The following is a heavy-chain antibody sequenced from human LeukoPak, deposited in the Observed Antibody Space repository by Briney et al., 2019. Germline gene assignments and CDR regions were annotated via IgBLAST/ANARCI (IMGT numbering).Heavy chain of an antibody. J-gene: IGHJ5*02. CDR3: AKGALSSSRQNWLDP. V-gene: IGHV3-23*01. CDR1: GFTLSSSA. CDR2: ISASGGST. D-gene: IGHD2-2*01. Sequence: GGSLTPSCAASGFTLSSSAMIWVRQAPGKGLEWVSAISASGGSTFHADSVKGRFTISRDHSKNTLYLQMNSLRAEDTAVYYCAKGALSSSRQNWLDPWGQGTLVTVSS.